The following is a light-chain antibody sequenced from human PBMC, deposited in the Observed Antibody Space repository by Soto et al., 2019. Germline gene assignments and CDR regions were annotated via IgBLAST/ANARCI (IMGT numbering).Light chain of an antibody. CDR1: QTISSW. Sequence: DIQMTQSPSTLSGSVGDRVTITCRASQTISSWLAWYQQKPGKAPKLLIYDASSLESGVSSRFSGSGSGTEFTLTISSLQTDDFATYYCQQYDSYSWTFGQGTKVDIK. CDR2: DAS. V-gene: IGKV1-5*01. J-gene: IGKJ1*01. CDR3: QQYDSYSWT.